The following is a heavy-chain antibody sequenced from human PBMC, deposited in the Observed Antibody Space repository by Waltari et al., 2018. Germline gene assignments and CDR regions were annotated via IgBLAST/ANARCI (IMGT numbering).Heavy chain of an antibody. D-gene: IGHD1-1*01. J-gene: IGHJ5*02. CDR1: GYSISNVYY. CDR2: IHHSGRA. V-gene: IGHV4-38-2*02. Sequence: QVQLQQSGPGLVKPSETLSLTCTVSGYSISNVYYWGWIRQPPGKGLEWIGGIHHSGRAYYNPSLNSRVTISLETSKNQFSLKLTSVAATDTAIYYCARQPIEGNLPDWFDPWGQGTLVTVSS. CDR3: ARQPIEGNLPDWFDP.